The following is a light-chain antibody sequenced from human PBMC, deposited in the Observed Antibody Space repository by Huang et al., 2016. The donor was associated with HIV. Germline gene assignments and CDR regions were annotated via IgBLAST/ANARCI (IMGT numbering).Light chain of an antibody. Sequence: EIVLTQSPATLSLSPGERATLSCRASQSVSSYLAWYQQKPGQATRLLIYDVSNRATGIPARFSGSGAGTDFTLTISSLEPEDFAVYYCQQRSNSFLTFGGGTKVEIK. CDR3: QQRSNSFLT. V-gene: IGKV3-11*01. J-gene: IGKJ4*01. CDR2: DVS. CDR1: QSVSSY.